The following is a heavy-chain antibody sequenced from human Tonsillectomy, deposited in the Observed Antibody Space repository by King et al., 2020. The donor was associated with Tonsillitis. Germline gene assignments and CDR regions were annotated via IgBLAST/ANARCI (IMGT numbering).Heavy chain of an antibody. V-gene: IGHV5-51*01. CDR2: IYPGDSDT. D-gene: IGHD3-22*01. CDR3: ARGYYDSSGYYSGHDAFDI. J-gene: IGHJ3*02. Sequence: QLVQSGAEVKKPGESLKNSCKGSGYSFTSYWIGWVRQMPGKGLEWMGIIYPGDSDTRYSPSFQGQVTISADKSISTAYLQWSSLKASDTAMYYCARGYYDSSGYYSGHDAFDIWGQGTMVTVSS. CDR1: GYSFTSYW.